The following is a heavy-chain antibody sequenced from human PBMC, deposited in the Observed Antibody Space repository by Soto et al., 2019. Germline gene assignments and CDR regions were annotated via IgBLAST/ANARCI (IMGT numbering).Heavy chain of an antibody. D-gene: IGHD6-19*01. Sequence: QVQLVESGGGVVQPGRSLRLSCAASGFTFSSYAMHWVRQAPGNGLEWVAVISYDGSNKYYADSVKGRFTISRDNSKNTLYLQMNSLRAEDTAVYYCARDRGSSGWFDAFDIWGQGTMVTVSS. V-gene: IGHV3-30-3*01. CDR3: ARDRGSSGWFDAFDI. J-gene: IGHJ3*02. CDR2: ISYDGSNK. CDR1: GFTFSSYA.